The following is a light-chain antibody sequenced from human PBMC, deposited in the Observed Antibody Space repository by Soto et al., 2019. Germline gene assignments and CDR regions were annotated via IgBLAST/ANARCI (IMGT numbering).Light chain of an antibody. CDR3: QLLT. J-gene: IGKJ4*01. Sequence: EVVLTQSPGTLSLSPGERATLSCRTSQTISSGFLTWYQQKPGQAPRLLIYGASTRATGITDRFSASGSGTDFTLTISRLEPEDSAVYYCQLLTFGGGTKVDIK. CDR1: QTISSGF. CDR2: GAS. V-gene: IGKV3-20*01.